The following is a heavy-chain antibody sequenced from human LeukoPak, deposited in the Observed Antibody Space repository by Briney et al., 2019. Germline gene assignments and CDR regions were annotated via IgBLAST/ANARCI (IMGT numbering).Heavy chain of an antibody. V-gene: IGHV4-39*01. CDR3: ARSPDCSAGGCHIEN. J-gene: IGHJ4*02. CDR2: IYYRGST. D-gene: IGHD2-15*01. CDR1: GGSISSSSYY. Sequence: PSETLSLTCTVSGGSISSSSYYWSWIRLPPGKGLEWIGSIYYRGSTYYNPSLKSRVTLSVDTSKNQFSLKLSSVTAADTAVYYCARSPDCSAGGCHIENWGQGTRVTVSS.